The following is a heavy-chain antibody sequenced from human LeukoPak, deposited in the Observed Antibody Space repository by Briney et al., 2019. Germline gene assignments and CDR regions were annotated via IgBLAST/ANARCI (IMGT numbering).Heavy chain of an antibody. Sequence: SETLSLTCTVSGGSISSSSYYWGWIRQPPGKGLEWIGSIYYSGSTYYNPSLKSRVTISVDTSKNQFSLKLCSVTAADTAVYYCASRGCTGGVCRGFDYWGQGTLVTVSS. D-gene: IGHD2-8*02. CDR3: ASRGCTGGVCRGFDY. CDR2: IYYSGST. V-gene: IGHV4-39*01. J-gene: IGHJ4*02. CDR1: GGSISSSSYY.